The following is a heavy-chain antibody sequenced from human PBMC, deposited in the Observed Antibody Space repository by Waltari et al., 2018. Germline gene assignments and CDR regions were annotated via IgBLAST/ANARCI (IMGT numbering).Heavy chain of an antibody. J-gene: IGHJ4*02. CDR1: GGSISSSSYY. Sequence: QLQLQESGPGLVKPSETLSLTCTVSGGSISSSSYYWGWIRQPPGKGLEWIGIMYYSGSTYYNPSLKSRVTISVDTSKNQFSLKLSSVTAADTAVYYCASAPYYLLEWLFDYWGQGTLVTVSS. D-gene: IGHD3-3*01. V-gene: IGHV4-39*01. CDR2: MYYSGST. CDR3: ASAPYYLLEWLFDY.